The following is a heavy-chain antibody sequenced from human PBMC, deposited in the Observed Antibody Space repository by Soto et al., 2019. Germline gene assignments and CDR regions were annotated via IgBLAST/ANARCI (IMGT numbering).Heavy chain of an antibody. J-gene: IGHJ4*02. Sequence: QVQLVESGGGVVQPWRSLRLSCAASGFTVSSYGMHWVRQSPGKGLEWVAVIWYDGSNKYYADSVKGRFTISRDNSKNTLYLQMNSMRVEDKSLYYWARDRYSSGWYDLDYWGQGTLVTVSS. CDR3: ARDRYSSGWYDLDY. CDR1: GFTVSSYG. CDR2: IWYDGSNK. D-gene: IGHD6-19*01. V-gene: IGHV3-33*01.